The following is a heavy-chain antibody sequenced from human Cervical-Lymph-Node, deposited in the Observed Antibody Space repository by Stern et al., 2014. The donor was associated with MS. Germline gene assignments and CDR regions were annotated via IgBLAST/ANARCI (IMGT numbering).Heavy chain of an antibody. Sequence: DQLVESGAEVTKPGSSVKVSCQASGGTFSKFPSSWVRQAPGQGLEWMGGIFPVFGTPTYAQEFRGRVTITADVSTSTVYMELSSLRSDDTAVYYCALSSETSDRWYSLGYDLWGQGTLVTVSS. CDR3: ALSSETSDRWYSLGYDL. CDR2: IFPVFGTP. CDR1: GGTFSKFP. J-gene: IGHJ5*02. D-gene: IGHD6-13*01. V-gene: IGHV1-69*01.